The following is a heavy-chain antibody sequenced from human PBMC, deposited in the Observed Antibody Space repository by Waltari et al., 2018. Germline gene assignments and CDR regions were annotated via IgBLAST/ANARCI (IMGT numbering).Heavy chain of an antibody. CDR1: GDSIRGFY. CDR3: ARDGYGRFYFDY. V-gene: IGHV4-59*01. CDR2: IYSGGTT. J-gene: IGHJ4*02. Sequence: QVQLQESGPGLVKPSETLSLTCTVSGDSIRGFYWSWIRQSPGKGLEWIGCIYSGGTTYYNPSLKSRATISVDTSKNQFALEISSVTAADTAVYYCARDGYGRFYFDYWGQGTLVTVSS. D-gene: IGHD5-18*01.